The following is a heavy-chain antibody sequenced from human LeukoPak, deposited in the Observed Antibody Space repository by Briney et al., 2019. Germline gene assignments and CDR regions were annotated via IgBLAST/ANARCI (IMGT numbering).Heavy chain of an antibody. CDR3: AREEYYYDSSGDPHYYGTDV. D-gene: IGHD3-22*01. CDR1: GASISSYY. V-gene: IGHV4-59*13. J-gene: IGHJ6*02. CDR2: IYYSGST. Sequence: PSETLSLTCTISGASISSYYWSWIRQPPGKGLEWIGYIYYSGSTNYNPSLKSRVTISVDTSKNQFSLNVSSVTAADTAVYYCAREEYYYDSSGDPHYYGTDVWGQGTTVTVSS.